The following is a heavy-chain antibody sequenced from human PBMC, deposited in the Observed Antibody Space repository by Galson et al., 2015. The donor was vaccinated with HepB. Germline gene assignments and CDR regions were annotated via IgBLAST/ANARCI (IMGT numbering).Heavy chain of an antibody. CDR3: ARGDGSIWYSY. Sequence: SLRLSCAASGFTVITNYMCWVRQAPEKGLEWVAAIKQDGSEKYYVDSVKGRVTISRDNAKNSLDLQMNSLRADDTAVYYCARGDGSIWYSYWGQGILVTVSS. V-gene: IGHV3-7*03. D-gene: IGHD6-13*01. CDR1: GFTVITNY. CDR2: IKQDGSEK. J-gene: IGHJ4*02.